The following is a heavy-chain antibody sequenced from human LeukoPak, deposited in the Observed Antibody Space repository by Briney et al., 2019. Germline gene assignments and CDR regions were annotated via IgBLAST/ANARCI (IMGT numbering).Heavy chain of an antibody. J-gene: IGHJ5*02. CDR3: ARVPRGYSSGRDWFDP. Sequence: ASVKVSCKASGYTFTSYDINWVRQATGQGLEWMGWINPNSGGTNYAQKFQGRVIMTRDTSISTAYMELSRLRSDDTAVYYCARVPRGYSSGRDWFDPWGQGTLVTVSS. CDR1: GYTFTSYD. D-gene: IGHD6-19*01. CDR2: INPNSGGT. V-gene: IGHV1-2*02.